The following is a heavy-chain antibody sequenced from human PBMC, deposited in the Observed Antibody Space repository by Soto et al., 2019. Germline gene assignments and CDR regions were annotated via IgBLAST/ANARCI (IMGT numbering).Heavy chain of an antibody. CDR1: GFTFRSYV. D-gene: IGHD3-16*01. Sequence: QVQLVESGGGVVQPGTSLRLSCVGSGFTFRSYVIHWVRQAPGKGLEWVALTSYDGSNNFYGDSVKGRFTISRHNSRNTVELQMDRLTFADTALYYCARWGTTGGLDVWGQGTLVSVSS. CDR3: ARWGTTGGLDV. J-gene: IGHJ4*02. V-gene: IGHV3-33*05. CDR2: TSYDGSNN.